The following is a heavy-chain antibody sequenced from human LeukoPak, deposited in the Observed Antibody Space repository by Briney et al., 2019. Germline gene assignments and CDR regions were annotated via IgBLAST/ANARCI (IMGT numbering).Heavy chain of an antibody. CDR2: T. J-gene: IGHJ6*02. CDR3: VRILGRYQEGMDV. V-gene: IGHV4-61*08. D-gene: IGHD1-26*01. CDR1: GGSLTDGDYY. Sequence: SETLSLTCTVSGGSLTDGDYYWGWVRQPPGTGLQWIATTYEGASLKSRVTISLDTSKNQFFLRLTSVTAADTAVYYCVRILGRYQEGMDVWGPGITVTVSS.